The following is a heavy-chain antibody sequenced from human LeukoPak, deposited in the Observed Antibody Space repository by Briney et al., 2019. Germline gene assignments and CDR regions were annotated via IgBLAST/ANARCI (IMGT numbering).Heavy chain of an antibody. Sequence: GGSLRLSCAASGCTFDDYAMHWVRQAPGKGLEWVSLISGDGGRTYYAEFVEGRFTISRDNSKNSLYLQMNSLRTEDTALYYCAKGGYYYDSSGHDYWGQGTLVTVSS. D-gene: IGHD3-22*01. J-gene: IGHJ4*02. CDR3: AKGGYYYDSSGHDY. CDR1: GCTFDDYA. CDR2: ISGDGGRT. V-gene: IGHV3-43*02.